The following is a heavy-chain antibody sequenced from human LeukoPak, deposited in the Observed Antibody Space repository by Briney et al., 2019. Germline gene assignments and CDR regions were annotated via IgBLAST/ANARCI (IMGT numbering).Heavy chain of an antibody. CDR3: ARDYGVVGLFDP. V-gene: IGHV3-53*01. D-gene: IGHD4-17*01. CDR2: FFRGGDT. Sequence: GGSLRLSCAASGFTVSSNYMSWARQAQGRGLEWVSVFFRGGDTYYGNSVKGRFTISRDNAQNSLYLQMNSLRAEDTAVYYCARDYGVVGLFDPWGQGTLVTVSS. CDR1: GFTVSSNY. J-gene: IGHJ5*02.